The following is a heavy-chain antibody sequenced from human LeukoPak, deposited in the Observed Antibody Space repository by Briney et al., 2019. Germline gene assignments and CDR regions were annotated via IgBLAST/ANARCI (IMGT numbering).Heavy chain of an antibody. CDR2: ISSSGSTI. V-gene: IGHV3-48*03. Sequence: GGSLRLSCAASGFTFSSYEMNWVRQAPGKGLEWVSDISSSGSTIYYADSVKGRFTISRDNAKNSLYLHMNSLRAEDTAVYYCARDAIGFSWFLFDYWGQGTLVTVSS. J-gene: IGHJ4*02. D-gene: IGHD6-13*01. CDR1: GFTFSSYE. CDR3: ARDAIGFSWFLFDY.